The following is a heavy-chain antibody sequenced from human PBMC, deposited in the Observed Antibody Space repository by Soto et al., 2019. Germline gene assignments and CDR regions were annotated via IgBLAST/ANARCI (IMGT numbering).Heavy chain of an antibody. CDR3: ARCPCVNDAFDL. V-gene: IGHV1-18*01. Sequence: QVQLVQSGAEVKKPGASVKVSCKASGLAFSEYGFTWVRQAPGQGLEWMAWFSVYNGEINYAQRFQGRVTLTTDTATDTVYLAMRSVRSDDTAAYDCARCPCVNDAFDLWGQGALVRVAS. CDR1: GLAFSEYG. D-gene: IGHD4-17*01. CDR2: FSVYNGEI. J-gene: IGHJ3*01.